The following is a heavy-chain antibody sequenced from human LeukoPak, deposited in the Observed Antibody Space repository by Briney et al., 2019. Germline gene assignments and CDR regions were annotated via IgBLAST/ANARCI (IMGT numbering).Heavy chain of an antibody. J-gene: IGHJ4*02. D-gene: IGHD3-10*01. CDR3: ARERWGDGSGS. CDR1: GYTFTGYY. Sequence: ASVKVSCKASGYTFTGYYMHWVRQAPGQGLEWMGWINPNSGGTNYAQKFQGRVTMTRNTSISTAYMELSSLRSEDTAVYYCARERWGDGSGSWGQGTLVTVSS. CDR2: INPNSGGT. V-gene: IGHV1-2*02.